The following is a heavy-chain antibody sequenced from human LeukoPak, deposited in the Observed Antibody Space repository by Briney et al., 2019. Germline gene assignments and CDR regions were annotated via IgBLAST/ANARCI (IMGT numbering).Heavy chain of an antibody. CDR2: ISGSGGST. CDR3: AKVGITGSTRYFDY. J-gene: IGHJ4*02. Sequence: PGRSLRLSCAASGFTLRSYAMSWVRQAPGEGLEWVSVISGSGGSTYCADSVKGRFTISRDNSRNTLYLQMNALRADDTAVYYCAKVGITGSTRYFDYWGQGTLVTVSS. D-gene: IGHD1-7*01. V-gene: IGHV3-23*01. CDR1: GFTLRSYA.